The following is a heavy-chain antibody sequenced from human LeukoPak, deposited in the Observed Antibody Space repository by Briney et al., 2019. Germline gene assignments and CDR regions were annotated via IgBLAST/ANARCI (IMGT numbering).Heavy chain of an antibody. Sequence: SETLSLTCTVSGGSISSYYWSWIRQPPGKGLEWIWRIYTSGGTNYNPSPKSRVTMSVAASKNQFSLKLSSVTAADTAVYYCAREGDFWSGYFGYWGQGTLVTVSS. CDR1: GGSISSYY. CDR3: AREGDFWSGYFGY. D-gene: IGHD3-3*01. V-gene: IGHV4-4*07. J-gene: IGHJ4*02. CDR2: IYTSGGT.